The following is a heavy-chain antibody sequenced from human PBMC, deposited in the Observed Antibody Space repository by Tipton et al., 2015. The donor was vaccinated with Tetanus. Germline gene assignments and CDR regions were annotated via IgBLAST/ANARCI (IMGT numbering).Heavy chain of an antibody. J-gene: IGHJ4*02. Sequence: LRLSCTVSGGSISTYYWSWIRQPPGKGLEWIGYIYYRGSTNYYPSLKSRVTMSVDTSKNQFSLNLSSVTAADTAVYYCARGDGSTLRYWGQRTLVTVSS. CDR3: ARGDGSTLRY. D-gene: IGHD5-24*01. CDR1: GGSISTYY. CDR2: IYYRGST. V-gene: IGHV4-59*01.